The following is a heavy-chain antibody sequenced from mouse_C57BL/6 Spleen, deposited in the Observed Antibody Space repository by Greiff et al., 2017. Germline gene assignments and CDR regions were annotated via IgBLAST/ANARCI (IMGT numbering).Heavy chain of an antibody. CDR3: TPGGGFAY. CDR2: IDPEDGDN. J-gene: IGHJ3*01. Sequence: LVESGAELVRPGASVKLSCTASGFNIKDYYMHWVKQRPEQGLEWIGRIDPEDGDNEYAPKFQGKATMTADTSSNPAYLQLSGLTSEDTAVYYCTPGGGFAYWGQGTLVTVSA. CDR1: GFNIKDYY. V-gene: IGHV14-1*01.